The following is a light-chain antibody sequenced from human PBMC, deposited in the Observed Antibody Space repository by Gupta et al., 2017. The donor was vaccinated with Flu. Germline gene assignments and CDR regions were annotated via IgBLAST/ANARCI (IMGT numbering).Light chain of an antibody. J-gene: IGKJ2*01. V-gene: IGKV4-1*01. CDR3: EQYYRCPFS. CDR1: QSVSDNSNNKHY. CDR2: WAS. Sequence: DIVMTQSPDSLAVSLGERATIKCKSSQSVSDNSNNKHYLAWYQQKPGQPPKLLIYWASSRESGVPDRFSGSGSGTEFTLTVSSLQAEDVAVYYCEQYYRCPFSFGQGTKMAIK.